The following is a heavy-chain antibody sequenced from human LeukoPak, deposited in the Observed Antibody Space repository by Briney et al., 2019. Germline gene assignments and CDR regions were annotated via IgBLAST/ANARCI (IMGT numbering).Heavy chain of an antibody. CDR1: GFTFSSYS. D-gene: IGHD5-24*01. CDR3: TSPYNFDAFDI. V-gene: IGHV3-21*01. CDR2: ISSSSSYI. Sequence: GGSLRLSCAASGFTFSSYSMNWVRQAPGKGLEWVSSISSSSSYIYYADSVKGRFTISRDNAKNSLYLQMNSLRAEDTAVYYCTSPYNFDAFDIWGQGTMVTVSS. J-gene: IGHJ3*02.